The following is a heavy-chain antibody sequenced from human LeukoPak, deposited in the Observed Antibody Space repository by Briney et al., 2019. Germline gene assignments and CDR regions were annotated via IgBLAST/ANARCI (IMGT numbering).Heavy chain of an antibody. CDR1: GFIFSSYP. Sequence: GGSLRLSCAASGFIFSSYPMHWVRQAPGKGLEYVSAISNDGGGTYYANSVKGRFTISRDNSKNTLYLQMGSLRAEDMAVYYCARDRYYGMDVWGQGTTVTVSS. J-gene: IGHJ6*02. CDR3: ARDRYYGMDV. V-gene: IGHV3-64*01. CDR2: ISNDGGGT.